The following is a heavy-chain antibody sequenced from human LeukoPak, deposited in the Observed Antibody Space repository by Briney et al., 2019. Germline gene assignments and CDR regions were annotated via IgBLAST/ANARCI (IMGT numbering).Heavy chain of an antibody. CDR3: AKDPSSGWYRWSMDV. J-gene: IGHJ6*02. Sequence: GGSLRLSCAASGFTFNNAWMSWVRQALGKGLEWVSLIYIVGNTYYADSVKGRFTISRDNSKNTLYLQMNSLRAEDTAVYYCAKDPSSGWYRWSMDVWGQGTTVTVSS. CDR2: IYIVGNT. CDR1: GFTFNNAW. V-gene: IGHV3-53*01. D-gene: IGHD6-19*01.